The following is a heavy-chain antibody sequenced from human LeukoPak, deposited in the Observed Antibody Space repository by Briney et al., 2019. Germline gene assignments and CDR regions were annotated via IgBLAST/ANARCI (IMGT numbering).Heavy chain of an antibody. V-gene: IGHV3-23*01. CDR1: GFTFSSYA. CDR2: IGGSGGST. J-gene: IGHJ4*02. CDR3: VRWRYSSSWSYFDY. Sequence: GGSLRLSCAASGFTFSSYAMSWVRQAPGKGLEWVSAIGGSGGSTYYADSVKGRFTISRDNAKNSLYLQMNSLRAEDTAVYYCVRWRYSSSWSYFDYWGQGTLVTVSS. D-gene: IGHD6-13*01.